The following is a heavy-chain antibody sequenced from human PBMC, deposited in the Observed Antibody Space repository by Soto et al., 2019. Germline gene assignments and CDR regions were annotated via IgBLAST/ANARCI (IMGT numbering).Heavy chain of an antibody. CDR2: IYYSGST. J-gene: IGHJ3*02. D-gene: IGHD3-3*01. CDR1: GGSISSSSYY. Sequence: SETLSLTCTVSGGSISSSSYYWGWIRQPPGKGLEWIGSIYYSGSTYYNPSLKSRVTISVDTSKNQFSLKLSSVTAADTAVYYCARHLGEIRFLEWLLYGYAFDIWGQGTMVTVSS. V-gene: IGHV4-39*01. CDR3: ARHLGEIRFLEWLLYGYAFDI.